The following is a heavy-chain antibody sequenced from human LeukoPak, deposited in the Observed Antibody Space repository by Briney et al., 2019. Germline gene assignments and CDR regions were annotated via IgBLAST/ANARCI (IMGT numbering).Heavy chain of an antibody. CDR2: ISSSGSTI. D-gene: IGHD4-17*01. Sequence: GGSLRLSCAASGFTFSSYEMSWVRQAPGKGLEWVSYISSSGSTIYYADSVKGRFTISRDNAKNSLYLQMNSLRAEDTAVYYCARDRGNYGDNFDYWGQGTLVTVSS. CDR3: ARDRGNYGDNFDY. V-gene: IGHV3-48*03. J-gene: IGHJ4*02. CDR1: GFTFSSYE.